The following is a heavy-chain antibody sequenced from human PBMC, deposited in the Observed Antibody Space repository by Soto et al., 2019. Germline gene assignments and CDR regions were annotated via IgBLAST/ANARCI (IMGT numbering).Heavy chain of an antibody. Sequence: QITLKESGPTLVEPTQTLTLTCTFSELSLSTSGVGVGWIRQPPGKALEWLALIYWDDDKRYSPSLKSRLTTTXVXXNTQVVLTMTNMDPVDTATYYCVHSHVLRWFGFDSWGQGTLVTVPS. D-gene: IGHD3-10*01. J-gene: IGHJ4*02. CDR1: ELSLSTSGVG. CDR2: IYWDDDK. CDR3: VHSHVLRWFGFDS. V-gene: IGHV2-5*02.